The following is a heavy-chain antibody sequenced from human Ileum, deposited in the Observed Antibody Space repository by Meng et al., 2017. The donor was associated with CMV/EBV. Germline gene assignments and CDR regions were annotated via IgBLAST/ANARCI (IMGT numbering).Heavy chain of an antibody. CDR1: GFTFSSYG. D-gene: IGHD6-6*01. CDR2: IRYDGSNK. CDR3: AKVAFEYSSSVDGFDP. Sequence: SGFTFSSYGIHWVRQAPGKGLEWVAFIRYDGSNKYYADSVKGRFTITRDNSKNTLYLQMNSLRAEDTAVYYCAKVAFEYSSSVDGFDPWGQGTLVTVSS. V-gene: IGHV3-30*02. J-gene: IGHJ5*02.